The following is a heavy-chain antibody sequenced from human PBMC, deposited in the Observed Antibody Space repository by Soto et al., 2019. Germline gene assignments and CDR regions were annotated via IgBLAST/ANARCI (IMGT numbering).Heavy chain of an antibody. Sequence: GGSLRLSCAASGFTFSGSAMHWVRQASGKGLEWVGRIRSKANSYATAYAASVKGRFTISRDDSKNTAYLQMNSLKTEDTAVYYCTVFGDYVLNFPFDYWGQGTLVTVSS. V-gene: IGHV3-73*01. CDR2: IRSKANSYAT. CDR1: GFTFSGSA. CDR3: TVFGDYVLNFPFDY. J-gene: IGHJ4*02. D-gene: IGHD4-17*01.